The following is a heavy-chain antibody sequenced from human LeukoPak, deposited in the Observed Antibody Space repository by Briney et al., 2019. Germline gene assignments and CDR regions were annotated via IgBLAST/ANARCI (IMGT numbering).Heavy chain of an antibody. D-gene: IGHD2-21*02. CDR2: INPNIGDA. CDR3: ARMDLDGGDPIGFDS. CDR1: GYTFTGFF. V-gene: IGHV1-2*02. Sequence: GASVKVSCKASGYTFTGFFMHWVRQAPGQGLEWMGWINPNIGDAYYAQKFQGRVTMTRDRSINTAYMELSRLTSDDTAVYYCARMDLDGGDPIGFDSWGQGTLVTVSS. J-gene: IGHJ5*01.